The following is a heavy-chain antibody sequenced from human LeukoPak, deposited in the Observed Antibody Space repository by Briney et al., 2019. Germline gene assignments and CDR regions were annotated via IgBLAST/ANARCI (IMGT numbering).Heavy chain of an antibody. V-gene: IGHV3-30-3*01. CDR3: ARDRGSSWVYYYYMDV. CDR1: RFTFSSFS. CDR2: MSYDGSNK. J-gene: IGHJ6*03. Sequence: HSGGSLRLSCAASRFTFSSFSMHWVRQAPGKGLEWVAVMSYDGSNKNYADSVKGRFTISRDNSKNTLYLLMNSLRVEDTAVYYCARDRGSSWVYYYYMDVWGKGTPVTVSS. D-gene: IGHD6-13*01.